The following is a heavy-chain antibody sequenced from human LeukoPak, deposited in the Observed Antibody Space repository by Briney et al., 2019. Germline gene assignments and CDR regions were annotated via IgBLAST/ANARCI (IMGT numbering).Heavy chain of an antibody. J-gene: IGHJ4*02. D-gene: IGHD6-13*01. CDR3: ARALAGSPYY. Sequence: PGGSLRLSCAVSGFTFSSYWMSWVRQAPGKGLEWVANIKQDGSEKYYVDSVKGRFTISRDNAKNSLYLQMNSLRAEDTAVYYCARALAGSPYYWGQGTLVTVSS. CDR2: IKQDGSEK. CDR1: GFTFSSYW. V-gene: IGHV3-7*01.